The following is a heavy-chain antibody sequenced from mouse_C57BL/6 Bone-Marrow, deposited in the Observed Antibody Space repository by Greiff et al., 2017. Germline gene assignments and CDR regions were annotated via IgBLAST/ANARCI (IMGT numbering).Heavy chain of an antibody. V-gene: IGHV1-55*01. J-gene: IGHJ4*01. CDR3: AREDSSGYLYYAMDY. CDR2: IYPGSGST. CDR1: GYTFTSYW. D-gene: IGHD3-2*02. Sequence: QVQLQQPGAELVKPGASVKMSCKASGYTFTSYWITWVKQRPGQGLEWIGDIYPGSGSTNYNEKFKSKATLTVDTSSSTAYMQLSSLTSEDSAVYYCAREDSSGYLYYAMDYWGQGTSVTFSS.